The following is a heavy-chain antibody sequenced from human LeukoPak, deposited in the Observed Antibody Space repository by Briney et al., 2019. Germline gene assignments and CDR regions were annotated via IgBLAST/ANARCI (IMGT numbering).Heavy chain of an antibody. V-gene: IGHV3-48*04. CDR2: ISSSGSTI. Sequence: GGSLGLSCAASGFTFSSYAMHWVRQAPGKGLEWVSYISSSGSTIYYADSVKGRFTISRDNAKNSLYLQMNSLRAEDTAVYYCARETGHVADYWGQGTLVTVSS. J-gene: IGHJ4*02. CDR1: GFTFSSYA. D-gene: IGHD1-14*01. CDR3: ARETGHVADY.